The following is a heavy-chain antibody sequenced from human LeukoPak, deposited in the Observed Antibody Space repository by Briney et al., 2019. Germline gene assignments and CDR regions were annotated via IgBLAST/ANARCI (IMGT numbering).Heavy chain of an antibody. CDR1: GFTVSSNY. V-gene: IGHV3-53*01. D-gene: IGHD1/OR15-1a*01. Sequence: PGGSLRLSCAASGFTVSSNYMSWVRQAPGKGLEWVSVIYSGGSTYYADSVKGRFTISRDNSKNTLYLQMNSLRAEDTAVYYCARVGHEHLYYYYMDVWGKRTTVTVSS. CDR3: ARVGHEHLYYYYMDV. CDR2: IYSGGST. J-gene: IGHJ6*03.